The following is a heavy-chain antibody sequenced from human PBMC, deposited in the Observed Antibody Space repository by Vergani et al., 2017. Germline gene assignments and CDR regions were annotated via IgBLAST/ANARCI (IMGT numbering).Heavy chain of an antibody. CDR2: LSASDRRT. D-gene: IGHD2-15*01. CDR3: SKIGGGAAIDY. J-gene: IGHJ4*02. Sequence: EVQLLESGGDLVQPGGSLRLPCAASGSTFIMHAMSWVRQAPGKGLEWVSTLSASDRRTHYADSVKGRFTISRDNSKNSLYLQMNSLRIEDTALYYCSKIGGGAAIDYWGQGTLVTVSS. CDR1: GSTFIMHA. V-gene: IGHV3-23*01.